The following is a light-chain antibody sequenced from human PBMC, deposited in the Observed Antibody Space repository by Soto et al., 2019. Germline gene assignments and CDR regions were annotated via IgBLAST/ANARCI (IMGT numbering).Light chain of an antibody. CDR1: QTISSW. V-gene: IGKV1-5*03. CDR2: KAS. CDR3: QHSKRYCGA. J-gene: IGKJ1*01. Sequence: VRVKVSVAGGASQTISSWLAWYQQKPGKAPKLLIYKASTLKSGVPSRFSGSGSETEIPLSTAISQLHQFPTYYLQHSKRYCGAFGQGTKVDIK.